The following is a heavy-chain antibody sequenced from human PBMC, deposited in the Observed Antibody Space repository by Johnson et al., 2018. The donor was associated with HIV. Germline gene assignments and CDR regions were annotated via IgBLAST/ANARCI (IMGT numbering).Heavy chain of an antibody. CDR1: GFIFSNNW. V-gene: IGHV3-7*02. J-gene: IGHJ3*02. D-gene: IGHD6-19*01. CDR2: IKQDGSAK. CDR3: ARGEQWSLLGAFDI. Sequence: VQLVESGGGVVQPGRSLRLSCAASGFIFSNNWMTWVRQAPGKGLEWVATIKQDGSAKYYVDSLKGRFIISRDNAKNSMYLQMKSLRVDDTAVYYCARGEQWSLLGAFDIWGQGTMVTVSS.